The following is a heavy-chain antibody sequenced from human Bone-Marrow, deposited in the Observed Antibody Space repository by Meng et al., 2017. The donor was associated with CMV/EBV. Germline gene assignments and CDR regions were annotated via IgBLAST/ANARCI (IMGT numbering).Heavy chain of an antibody. D-gene: IGHD3-3*01. Sequence: QTLSLTCAISGDSVSSNSAAWNWIRQSPSRGLEWLGRTYYKSKWYNDYAVSVKSRITINPDTSKNQFSLQLNSVTAADTAVYYCALREWLPRRKYNWYNPWGQGTLVTVSS. CDR1: GDSVSSNSAA. CDR3: ALREWLPRRKYNWYNP. CDR2: TYYKSKWYN. J-gene: IGHJ5*02. V-gene: IGHV6-1*01.